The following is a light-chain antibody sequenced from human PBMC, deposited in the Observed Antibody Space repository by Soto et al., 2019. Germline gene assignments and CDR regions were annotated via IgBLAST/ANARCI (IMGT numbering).Light chain of an antibody. J-gene: IGKJ2*01. CDR2: DAS. V-gene: IGKV3-11*01. CDR3: QQRRNWPRT. Sequence: EIVLTQSPATLSLSPGERATLSCRGSQSVSNSLVWFQQKPGQAPRLLIYDASNRATDIPATFSGSGSGTDFTLTISSLEPEDLAVYYCQQRRNWPRTFGQGTKLEIK. CDR1: QSVSNS.